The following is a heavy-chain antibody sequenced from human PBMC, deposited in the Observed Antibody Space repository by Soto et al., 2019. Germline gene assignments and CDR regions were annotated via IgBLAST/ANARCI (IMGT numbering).Heavy chain of an antibody. V-gene: IGHV3-66*01. Sequence: GGSLRLSCAASGFTVSSNYMSWVRQAPGKGLEWVSVIYSGGSTYYADSVKGRFTISRDNSKNTLYLQMNSLRAEDTAVYYCARRPAADVNWFDSWGQGTLVTVSS. CDR2: IYSGGST. CDR3: ARRPAADVNWFDS. CDR1: GFTVSSNY. D-gene: IGHD2-2*01. J-gene: IGHJ5*01.